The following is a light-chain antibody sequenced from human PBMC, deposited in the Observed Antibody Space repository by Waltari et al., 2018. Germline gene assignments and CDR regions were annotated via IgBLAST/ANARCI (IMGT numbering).Light chain of an antibody. Sequence: QPALTQPASMSGSPGQSVTISCTGTSSAISDYTFFSWYQQPPGQGPKLLIYYVPNRASGFSNRFSGSKSGNRASLTISGLQAEDEADYYCSAYISRSISYVIFGGGTKLTVL. CDR3: SAYISRSISYVI. V-gene: IGLV2-14*03. CDR2: YVP. J-gene: IGLJ2*01. CDR1: SSAISDYTF.